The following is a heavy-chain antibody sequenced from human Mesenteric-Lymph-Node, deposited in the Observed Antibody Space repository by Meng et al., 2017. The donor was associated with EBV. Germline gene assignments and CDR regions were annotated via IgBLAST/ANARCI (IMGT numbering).Heavy chain of an antibody. CDR3: ARGGDYHDY. V-gene: IGHV4-30-2*01. CDR2: IYHAGAT. J-gene: IGHJ4*02. CDR1: GDSVSSHEFS. Sequence: QGQLKGSGSCLVKLSQTLSLTFVVSGDSVSSHEFSWSWIRQPPGKGLGWIGFIYHAGATNYNPSLKSRVTLSIDKSQNQFSLRLSSVSAADTAVYYCARGGDYHDYWGQGILVTVFS.